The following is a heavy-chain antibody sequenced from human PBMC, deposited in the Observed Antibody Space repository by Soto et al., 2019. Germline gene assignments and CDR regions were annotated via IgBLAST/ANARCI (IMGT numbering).Heavy chain of an antibody. V-gene: IGHV4-30-4*01. CDR3: ARVTSPWYFDL. CDR2: FYYSGST. D-gene: IGHD4-4*01. Sequence: QVQLQESGPGLVKPPQTLSLTCTVSGGSISGGDFYWSWIRQPPGKGLEWIGNFYYSGSTYYNPSLKSRLTISVDTSKHQFSLKLSSVTAADTAVYYCARVTSPWYFDLWGRGTLITVSS. CDR1: GGSISGGDFY. J-gene: IGHJ2*01.